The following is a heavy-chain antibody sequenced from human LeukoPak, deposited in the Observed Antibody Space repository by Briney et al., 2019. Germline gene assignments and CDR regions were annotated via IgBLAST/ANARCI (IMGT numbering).Heavy chain of an antibody. V-gene: IGHV3-23*01. CDR1: GFTFSSYA. D-gene: IGHD1-26*01. J-gene: IGHJ4*02. CDR2: ISGSGGST. CDR3: AKDPPRGRDYFDY. Sequence: PGGSLRLSCAASGFTFSSYAMSWVRQAQGKGLEWVSAISGSGGSTYYADSVKGRFTISRDNSENTLYLQMNSLRAEDTAVYYCAKDPPRGRDYFDYWGQGTLVTVSS.